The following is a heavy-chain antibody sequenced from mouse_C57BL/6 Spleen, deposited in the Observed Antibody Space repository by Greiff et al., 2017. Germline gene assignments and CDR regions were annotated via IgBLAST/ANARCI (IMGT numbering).Heavy chain of an antibody. CDR1: GYTFTSYW. Sequence: VQLQQPGAELVRPGASVTLSCKASGYTFTSYWMHWVKQRPGRGLEWIGRIDPNSGGTKYNEKFKSKATLTVDKPSSTAYMQLSSLTSEDSAVYYFARRRYEGSYYAMDYWGQGTAVTGSS. D-gene: IGHD2-14*01. CDR2: IDPNSGGT. CDR3: ARRRYEGSYYAMDY. V-gene: IGHV1-72*01. J-gene: IGHJ4*01.